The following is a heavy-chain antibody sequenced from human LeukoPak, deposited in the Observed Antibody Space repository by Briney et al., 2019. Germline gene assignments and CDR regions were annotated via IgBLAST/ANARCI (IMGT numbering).Heavy chain of an antibody. J-gene: IGHJ3*01. V-gene: IGHV3-11*04. D-gene: IGHD3-22*01. CDR2: ISSSGNTI. CDR1: GFTFSDYN. CDR3: SGGEGYYDSSDYYSAWAFNV. Sequence: PGGSLRLSCAASGFTFSDYNMSWLRQAPGKGLEWVSYISSSGNTIYYADSVKGRFTISRDNAKNSLYLQMNSLRAEDTAVYYCSGGEGYYDSSDYYSAWAFNVWGQGTMVTVSS.